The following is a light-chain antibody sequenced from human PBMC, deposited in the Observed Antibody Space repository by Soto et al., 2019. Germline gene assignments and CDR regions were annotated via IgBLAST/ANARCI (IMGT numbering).Light chain of an antibody. CDR1: NSNIGAGFD. Sequence: QAVVTQPPSVSGAPGQRVTISCTGSNSNIGAGFDVHWYQHLPGRAPKLLIYGNTNRPSGVPDRFSASKSGTSASLAVTGLRTDDEGDYYCQSYDSSLSGPVVFGGGTKLTVL. V-gene: IGLV1-40*01. CDR3: QSYDSSLSGPVV. CDR2: GNT. J-gene: IGLJ2*01.